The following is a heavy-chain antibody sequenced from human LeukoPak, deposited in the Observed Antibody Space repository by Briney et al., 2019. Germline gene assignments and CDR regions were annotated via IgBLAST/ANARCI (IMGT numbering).Heavy chain of an antibody. CDR3: ARDGPEYSSGWYVDY. CDR1: GYTFTGYY. V-gene: IGHV1-2*06. J-gene: IGHJ4*02. Sequence: GASVKVSCKASGYTFTGYYMHWVRQAPGQGLEWMGRINPNSDGTNYAQKFQGRVTMTRDTSISTAYMELSRLRSDDTAVYYCARDGPEYSSGWYVDYWGQGTLVTVSS. D-gene: IGHD6-19*01. CDR2: INPNSDGT.